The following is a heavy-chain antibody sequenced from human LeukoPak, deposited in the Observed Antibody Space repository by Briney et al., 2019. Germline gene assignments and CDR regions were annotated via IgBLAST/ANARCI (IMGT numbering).Heavy chain of an antibody. CDR1: GGSISSSSFY. V-gene: IGHV4-39*01. CDR3: ARQKAEQWLVLYY. CDR2: IYYSGSP. D-gene: IGHD6-19*01. J-gene: IGHJ4*02. Sequence: SETLSLTCTVSGGSISSSSFYWGWIRQPPGKGLEWIGSIYYSGSPYYNPSLKSRATISVDTSKNQFSLRLSSVTAADTAVYYCARQKAEQWLVLYYWGQGTLVTVSS.